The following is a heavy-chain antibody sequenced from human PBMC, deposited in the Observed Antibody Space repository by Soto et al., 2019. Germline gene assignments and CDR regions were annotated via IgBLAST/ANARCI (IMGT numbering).Heavy chain of an antibody. Sequence: ASVKVSCKASGYTFTGYYMHWVRQAPGQGLEWMGWINPNSGGTNYAQKFQGRVTMTRDTSISTAYMELSRLRSDDTAVYYCARALRLQSSVAPAYWGQGTLVTVSS. V-gene: IGHV1-2*02. CDR1: GYTFTGYY. CDR2: INPNSGGT. CDR3: ARALRLQSSVAPAY. J-gene: IGHJ4*02. D-gene: IGHD4-4*01.